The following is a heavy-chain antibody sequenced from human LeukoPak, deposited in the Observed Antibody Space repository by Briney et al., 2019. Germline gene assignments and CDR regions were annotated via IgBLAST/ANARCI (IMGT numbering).Heavy chain of an antibody. V-gene: IGHV4-34*01. CDR1: GGSFSGYY. D-gene: IGHD6-13*01. CDR3: ARKIAAAGRGAFDI. J-gene: IGHJ3*02. CDR2: MYYSGNT. Sequence: PSETLSLTCAVYGGSFSGYYWSWIRQPPGKGLEWIGSMYYSGNTYYNPSLKSRVTISVDTSKNQFSLKLSSVTAADTAVYYCARKIAAAGRGAFDIWGQGTMVTVSS.